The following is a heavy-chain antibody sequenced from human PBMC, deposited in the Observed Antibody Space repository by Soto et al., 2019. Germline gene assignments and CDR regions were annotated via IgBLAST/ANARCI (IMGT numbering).Heavy chain of an antibody. CDR2: ISYDGTNK. CDR1: GFSFSISP. V-gene: IGHV3-30-3*01. D-gene: IGHD7-27*01. CDR3: ARDPKTSGGQHWAFNYFDS. Sequence: GGSLRLSCAASGFSFSISPMHWVRQAPGKGPEWVALISYDGTNKFYADSVKGRFTISRDNSKSTLYLQVDSLRPEDAAVYYCARDPKTSGGQHWAFNYFDSWGQGTLVTVSA. J-gene: IGHJ4*02.